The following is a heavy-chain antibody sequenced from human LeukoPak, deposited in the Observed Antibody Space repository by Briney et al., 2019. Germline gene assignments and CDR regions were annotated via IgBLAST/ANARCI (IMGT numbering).Heavy chain of an antibody. CDR2: INHSGST. CDR1: GGSFSGHY. D-gene: IGHD5-18*01. CDR3: ARSDSYGYAY. V-gene: IGHV4-34*01. J-gene: IGHJ4*02. Sequence: PSETLSLTCAVYGGSFSGHYWSWIRQPPGKGLEWIGEINHSGSTNYNPSLKSRVTISVDTSKNQFSLKLSSVTAADTAVYYCARSDSYGYAYWGQGTLVTVSS.